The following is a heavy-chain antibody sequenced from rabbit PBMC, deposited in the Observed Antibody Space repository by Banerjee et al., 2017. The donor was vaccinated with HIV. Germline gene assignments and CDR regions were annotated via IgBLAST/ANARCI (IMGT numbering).Heavy chain of an antibody. CDR2: IYAGSSGST. V-gene: IGHV1S40*01. CDR3: ARDDAYDASVCFDL. D-gene: IGHD6-1*01. Sequence: QSLEESGGDLVKPGASLTLTCTASGFSFSSNYWIWWVRQAPGKGLEWIAGIYAGSSGSTYYASWAKGRFTISKTSSTTVTLQMTSLTAADTATYFCARDDAYDASVCFDLWGPGTLVTVS. J-gene: IGHJ4*01. CDR1: GFSFSSNYW.